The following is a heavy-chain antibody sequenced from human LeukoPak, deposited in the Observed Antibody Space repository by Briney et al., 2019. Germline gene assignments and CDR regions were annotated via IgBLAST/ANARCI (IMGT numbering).Heavy chain of an antibody. CDR3: ARGSLTGEYGMDV. CDR1: GFTFSSYE. CDR2: ISSSGRTI. V-gene: IGHV3-48*03. Sequence: GGSLRLSCAASGFTFSSYEMNWVRQAPGKGLEWISYISSSGRTIYYTDSVKGRFTISRDNAKNSLYLQMNSLRVEDTAVYYCARGSLTGEYGMDVWGQGTTVTVSS. J-gene: IGHJ6*02. D-gene: IGHD1-20*01.